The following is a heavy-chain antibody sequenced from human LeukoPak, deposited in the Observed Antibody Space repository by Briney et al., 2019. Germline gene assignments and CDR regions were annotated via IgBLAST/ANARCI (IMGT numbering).Heavy chain of an antibody. Sequence: ASVKVSCKASGYTFTSYDINWVRQAPGQGLEWMGWISAYNGNTNYAQKLQGRVTMTTDTSTSTAYMELRSLRSDDTAVYYCARDNSVVVVPTSFDYWGQGTLVTVSS. CDR2: ISAYNGNT. D-gene: IGHD2-2*01. CDR1: GYTFTSYD. V-gene: IGHV1-18*01. CDR3: ARDNSVVVVPTSFDY. J-gene: IGHJ4*02.